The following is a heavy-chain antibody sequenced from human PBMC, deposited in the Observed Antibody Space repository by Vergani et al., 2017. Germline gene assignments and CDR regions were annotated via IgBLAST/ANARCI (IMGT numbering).Heavy chain of an antibody. J-gene: IGHJ6*02. Sequence: VQLVESGGGLVKPGGSLRLSCAASGFSFSSYSMNWVRQAPGKGLEWVAVISYDGSNKYYADSVKGRFTISRDKSQNTVNLQMNSLRTEDTAVYFCANSVIAGNVGVAYFGMDVWGRGTTVTVSS. V-gene: IGHV3-30*18. D-gene: IGHD2/OR15-2a*01. CDR1: GFSFSSYS. CDR3: ANSVIAGNVGVAYFGMDV. CDR2: ISYDGSNK.